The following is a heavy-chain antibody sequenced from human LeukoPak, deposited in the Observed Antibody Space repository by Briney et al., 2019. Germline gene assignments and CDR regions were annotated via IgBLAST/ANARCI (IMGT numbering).Heavy chain of an antibody. D-gene: IGHD5-12*01. CDR2: IYYSGTT. CDR3: ARAHGSGGDYFDY. V-gene: IGHV4-31*03. CDR1: GGSISSGAYF. J-gene: IGHJ4*02. Sequence: SQTLSLTCTVSGGSISSGAYFWSWIRQHPGKGLEWIGFIYYSGTTYYNPSLKSRLTLSKDTSKNHFSLTLSSVTAADTAVYYCARAHGSGGDYFDYWGQGTLVTVSS.